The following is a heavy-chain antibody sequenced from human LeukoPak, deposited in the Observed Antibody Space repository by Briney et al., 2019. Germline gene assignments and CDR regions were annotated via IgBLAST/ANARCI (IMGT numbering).Heavy chain of an antibody. V-gene: IGHV4-39*01. J-gene: IGHJ4*02. Sequence: PSETLSLTCTVSGASIRNYYWSWIRQPPGKGLEWIGSIYYSASTYYNPSLKSRVTISVDTSKNQFSLKLSSVTAADTAVYYCARHSYDSSGYWGSSISEGVYWGQGTLVTVSS. CDR1: GASIRNYY. CDR2: IYYSAST. D-gene: IGHD3-22*01. CDR3: ARHSYDSSGYWGSSISEGVY.